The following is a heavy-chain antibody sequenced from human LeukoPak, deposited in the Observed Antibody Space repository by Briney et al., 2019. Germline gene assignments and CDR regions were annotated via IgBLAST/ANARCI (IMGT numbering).Heavy chain of an antibody. J-gene: IGHJ5*02. CDR2: IKQDGSEK. Sequence: GGSLRLSCAASGFTFSSYWMSWVRQAPGKGLEWVANIKQDGSEKYYVDSVKGRFTISRDNAKNSLYLQMNSLRAEDTAVYYCARDGATMVRGGGGGFDPWGQGTLVTVSS. CDR3: ARDGATMVRGGGGGFDP. V-gene: IGHV3-7*01. CDR1: GFTFSSYW. D-gene: IGHD3-10*01.